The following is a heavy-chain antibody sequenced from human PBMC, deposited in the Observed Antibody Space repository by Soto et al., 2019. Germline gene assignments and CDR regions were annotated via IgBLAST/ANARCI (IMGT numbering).Heavy chain of an antibody. V-gene: IGHV3-30*18. J-gene: IGHJ2*01. CDR2: VGHDGSAQ. D-gene: IGHD3-10*01. Sequence: QVQLVESGGGVVQPGRSLRLSCAASGFSFSSYGMHWVRQAPGKGLKWVTVVGHDGSAQEYADSVKGRFTISRDNSKNTLYLQMDSLRAEDTAVYYCAKEFLPIPMVYWYFDLWGRGTLVTVSS. CDR3: AKEFLPIPMVYWYFDL. CDR1: GFSFSSYG.